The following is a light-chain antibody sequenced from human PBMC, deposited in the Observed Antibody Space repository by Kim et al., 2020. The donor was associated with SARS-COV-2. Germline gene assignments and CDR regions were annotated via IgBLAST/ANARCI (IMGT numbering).Light chain of an antibody. CDR2: VNSDGSH. CDR1: SGHSSYD. J-gene: IGLJ3*02. V-gene: IGLV4-69*01. Sequence: QLVLTQSPSASASLGASVKLTCSLSSGHSSYDIAWHQQQPKKGPRYLMKVNSDGSHSKGDGIPDRFSGSSSGAERYLTISSHQSEDEADYYCQTWGTGIRVFGGGTQLTVL. CDR3: QTWGTGIRV.